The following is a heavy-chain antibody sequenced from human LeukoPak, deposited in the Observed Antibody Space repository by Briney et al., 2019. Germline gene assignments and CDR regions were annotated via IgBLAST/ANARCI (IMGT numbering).Heavy chain of an antibody. CDR1: GFTFSSYW. Sequence: PGGSLRLSCAASGFTFSSYWMSWVRQAPGKGLEWVANISQNGSEKYYVDSVKGRFTISRDNAKNSLYLQMNSLKAEDTAVYYCAREGCSGGSCYHNWFDLWGQGTLVTVSS. CDR3: AREGCSGGSCYHNWFDL. D-gene: IGHD2-15*01. V-gene: IGHV3-7*01. J-gene: IGHJ5*02. CDR2: ISQNGSEK.